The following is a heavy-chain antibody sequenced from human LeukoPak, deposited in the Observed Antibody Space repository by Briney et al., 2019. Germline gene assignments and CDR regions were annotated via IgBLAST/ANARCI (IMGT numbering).Heavy chain of an antibody. CDR3: ARGNDILTEGYYFDY. CDR2: INPNSGGT. Sequence: ASVKVSCKASGYTSTGYYMHWVRQAPGQGLEWMGWINPNSGGTNYAQKFQGRVTMTRDTSISTAYIELSRLRSDDTAVYYCARGNDILTEGYYFDYWGQGTLVTVSS. J-gene: IGHJ4*02. V-gene: IGHV1-2*02. D-gene: IGHD3-9*01. CDR1: GYTSTGYY.